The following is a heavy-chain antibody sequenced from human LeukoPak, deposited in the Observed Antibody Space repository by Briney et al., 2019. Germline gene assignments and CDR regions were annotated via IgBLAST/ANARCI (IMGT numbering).Heavy chain of an antibody. CDR2: IRNKAYGGTT. V-gene: IGHV3-49*04. J-gene: IGHJ4*02. D-gene: IGHD6-6*01. CDR1: GFTFGDYA. CDR3: TRVGSSSSFDY. Sequence: PGRSLRLSCTASGFTFGDYAMSWVRQAPGKGLEWVGFIRNKAYGGTTEYAASVKGRFTISRDDSKSIAYLQMNSLKTEDTAVYYCTRVGSSSSFDYWGQGTLVTVSS.